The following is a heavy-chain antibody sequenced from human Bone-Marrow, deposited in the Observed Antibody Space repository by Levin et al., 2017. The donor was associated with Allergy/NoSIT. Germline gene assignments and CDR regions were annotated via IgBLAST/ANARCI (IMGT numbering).Heavy chain of an antibody. D-gene: IGHD1-26*01. CDR1: GYSFTDFY. CDR3: ARSLVGATFDF. CDR2: INPDSGGI. Sequence: PPASVKVSCKSSGYSFTDFYVHWVRQVPGLGLEWMGLINPDSGGIKYAPKFQGRVTMTRDTSIRTAYMKLTRLRSDDTAVYYCARSLVGATFDFWGQGTLVTVSS. V-gene: IGHV1-2*02. J-gene: IGHJ4*01.